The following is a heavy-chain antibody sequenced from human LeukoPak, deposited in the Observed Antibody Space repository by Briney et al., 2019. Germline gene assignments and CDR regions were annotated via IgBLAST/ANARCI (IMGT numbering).Heavy chain of an antibody. J-gene: IGHJ4*02. V-gene: IGHV3-48*04. D-gene: IGHD3-9*01. CDR3: ARGRLRGYFDWMPSPPDS. CDR1: GFTFSSYS. Sequence: GGPLRLSCAASGFTFSSYSMNWVRQAPGKGLEWLSYISYTGTTISYADSVKGRFTISRDNAKDSLYLQMNSLRAEDTAVYYCARGRLRGYFDWMPSPPDSWAQGTLVSVSS. CDR2: ISYTGTTI.